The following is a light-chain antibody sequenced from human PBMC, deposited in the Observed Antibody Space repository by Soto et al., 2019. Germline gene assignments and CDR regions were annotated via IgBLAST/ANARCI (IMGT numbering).Light chain of an antibody. J-gene: IGKJ2*01. CDR2: DAS. CDR3: HHYGYGADT. Sequence: EVVLTQSPGTLSLSPGERATLSCRASETVGSNYLAWYQQQPGQAPRLLIFDASSRATGIPDRCSGSGSGTEFSLTITSLEPEDSAVDVGHHYGYGADTFGQGTKLEI. V-gene: IGKV3-20*01. CDR1: ETVGSNY.